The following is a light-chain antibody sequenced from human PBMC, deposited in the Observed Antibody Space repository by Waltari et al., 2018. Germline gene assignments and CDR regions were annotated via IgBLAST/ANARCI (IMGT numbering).Light chain of an antibody. Sequence: SYVLTQPPSVSVAPGQTARIPCGGNNIGRKSVHWYQQKPGQAPVLVVYDDSDRPSGIPERFSGSNSGNTASLTISRVEVGDEAYYYCQVWDNRSDDYVVGNGTEVTVL. CDR3: QVWDNRSDDYV. CDR2: DDS. V-gene: IGLV3-21*02. CDR1: NIGRKS. J-gene: IGLJ1*01.